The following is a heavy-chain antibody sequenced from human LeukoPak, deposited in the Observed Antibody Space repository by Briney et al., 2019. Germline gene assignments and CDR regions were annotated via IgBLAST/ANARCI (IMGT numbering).Heavy chain of an antibody. CDR3: ARDYSVPGDGLDP. D-gene: IGHD2-21*01. V-gene: IGHV3-48*03. J-gene: IGHJ5*02. Sequence: GGSLRLSCEASGFTISSYEMSWVRQAPGQGLEWVSYTSSSGTTMFYSDSVKGRFTISRDSAKNSLYLQMNSLRVEDTAIYYCARDYSVPGDGLDPWGQGTLVTVSS. CDR2: TSSSGTTM. CDR1: GFTISSYE.